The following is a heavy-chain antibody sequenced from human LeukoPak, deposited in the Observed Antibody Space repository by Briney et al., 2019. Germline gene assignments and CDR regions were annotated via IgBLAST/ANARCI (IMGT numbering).Heavy chain of an antibody. D-gene: IGHD6-19*01. Sequence: SETLSLTCTVSGGSISSGSYYWSWIRQPAGKGLEWIGRIYTSGSTNYNPSLKSRVTISVDTSKNQFSLKLSSVTAADTAVYYCARERAVAAWDWFDPWGQGTLVTVSS. V-gene: IGHV4-61*02. CDR3: ARERAVAAWDWFDP. CDR1: GGSISSGSYY. J-gene: IGHJ5*02. CDR2: IYTSGST.